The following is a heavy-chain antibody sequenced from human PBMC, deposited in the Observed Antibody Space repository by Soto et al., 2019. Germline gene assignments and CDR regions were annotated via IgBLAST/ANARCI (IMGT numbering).Heavy chain of an antibody. D-gene: IGHD5-12*01. J-gene: IGHJ4*02. V-gene: IGHV1-69*02. CDR1: GGTFSSYT. Sequence: GASVKVSCKASGGTFSSYTISWVRQAPGQGLEWMGRIIPILGIANYAQKFQGRVTITADKSTSTAYMELSSLRSEDTAVYYCARAESGYDLENYFDYWGQGTLVTVSS. CDR3: ARAESGYDLENYFDY. CDR2: IIPILGIA.